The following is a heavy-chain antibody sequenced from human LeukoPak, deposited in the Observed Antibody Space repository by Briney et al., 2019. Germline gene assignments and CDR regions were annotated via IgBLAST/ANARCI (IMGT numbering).Heavy chain of an antibody. D-gene: IGHD5-18*01. J-gene: IGHJ4*02. CDR1: GGSISYYY. CDR3: ARHLKTDMVKAHFDY. Sequence: SETLRLTCTVPGGSISYYYWSWIRQPPGKGLEWIGYIYYSGTTNYNPSLKSRVTISVDTSKNQFSLKLSSVTAADTAVYYCARHLKTDMVKAHFDYWGQGNLVTVSS. CDR2: IYYSGTT. V-gene: IGHV4-59*08.